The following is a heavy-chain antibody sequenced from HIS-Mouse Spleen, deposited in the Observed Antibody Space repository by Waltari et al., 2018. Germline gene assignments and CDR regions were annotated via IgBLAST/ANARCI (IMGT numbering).Heavy chain of an antibody. CDR2: IYYSGST. V-gene: IGHV4-39*07. Sequence: QLQLQESGPGLVKPSETLSLTCTVPGCSIGRSSYHWGWIRQPPGKGLEWIGSIYYSGSTYDNPSLKSRVTISVDTSKNQFSLKLSSVTAADTAVYYCAREIPYSSSWYDWYFDLWGRGTLVTVSS. D-gene: IGHD6-13*01. CDR3: AREIPYSSSWYDWYFDL. CDR1: GCSIGRSSYH. J-gene: IGHJ2*01.